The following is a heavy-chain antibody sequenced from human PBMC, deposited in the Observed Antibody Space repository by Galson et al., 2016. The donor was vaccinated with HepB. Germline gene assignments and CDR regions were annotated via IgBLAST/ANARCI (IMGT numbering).Heavy chain of an antibody. CDR1: GFTFNVYW. Sequence: SLRLSCAASGFTFNVYWMTWVRQAPGKGLEWVANIKQDGNEKHYVDSVKGRFTISRDNANVSLHLEMNSLRAEDTAVYYCARRFPRYDILTDDYYYYLTSGAKGPRSPSP. D-gene: IGHD3-9*01. CDR3: ARRFPRYDILTDDYYYYLTS. CDR2: IKQDGNEK. J-gene: IGHJ6*03. V-gene: IGHV3-7*03.